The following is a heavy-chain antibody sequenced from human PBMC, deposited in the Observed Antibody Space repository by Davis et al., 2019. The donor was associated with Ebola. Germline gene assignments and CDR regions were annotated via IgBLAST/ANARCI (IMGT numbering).Heavy chain of an antibody. CDR3: ATSPGYNHGFDD. V-gene: IGHV1-24*01. CDR1: GYSLTELS. D-gene: IGHD5-18*01. J-gene: IGHJ4*02. Sequence: ASVKVSYKVSGYSLTELSMHWVRQTPGKGLEWLGGFDPEDGKTVSAQNFQGRVTMTEDPSTDTAYMELRSLSSEDTAVYYCATSPGYNHGFDDWGQGTLVTVSS. CDR2: FDPEDGKT.